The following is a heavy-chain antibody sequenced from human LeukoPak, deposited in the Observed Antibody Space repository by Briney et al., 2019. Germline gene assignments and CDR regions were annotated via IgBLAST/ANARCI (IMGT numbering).Heavy chain of an antibody. J-gene: IGHJ4*02. CDR3: ARDMGYQYFDY. V-gene: IGHV3-33*01. CDR2: IWYGGSNK. Sequence: HAGGSLRLSCAASGFTFSSYGMPWVRQAPGKGLEWVAVIWYGGSNKYYADSVKGRFTISRDNSKNTLYLQMNSLRAEDTAVYYCARDMGYQYFDYWGQGTLVTVSS. CDR1: GFTFSSYG. D-gene: IGHD3-16*02.